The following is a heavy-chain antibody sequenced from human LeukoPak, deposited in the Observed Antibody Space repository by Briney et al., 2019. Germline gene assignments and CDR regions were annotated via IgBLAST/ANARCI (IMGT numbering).Heavy chain of an antibody. CDR1: GFTFSSYG. Sequence: PGGSLRLSCAASGFTFSSYGMSWVRQAPGKGLEWVSAISGSGGSTYYADSVKGRFTISRDNSKNTLYLQMNSLRAEDTAVYYCAKVTPDDILTGSLADPWGQGTLVTVSS. V-gene: IGHV3-23*01. J-gene: IGHJ5*02. CDR2: ISGSGGST. D-gene: IGHD3-9*01. CDR3: AKVTPDDILTGSLADP.